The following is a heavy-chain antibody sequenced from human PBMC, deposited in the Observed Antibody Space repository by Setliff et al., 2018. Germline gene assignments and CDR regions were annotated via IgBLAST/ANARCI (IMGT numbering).Heavy chain of an antibody. Sequence: SETLSLTCTVSGGSIHTYYWTWIRQPPGKGLEWIGYIDYSGSTNYNPSLKSRVSTSVDTSKREFALRLSSVTAADTAVYYCARTSTYVLGSGSYWDRWFDPWSQGTLVTVSS. V-gene: IGHV4-59*01. CDR1: GGSIHTYY. D-gene: IGHD3-10*01. CDR3: ARTSTYVLGSGSYWDRWFDP. J-gene: IGHJ5*02. CDR2: IDYSGST.